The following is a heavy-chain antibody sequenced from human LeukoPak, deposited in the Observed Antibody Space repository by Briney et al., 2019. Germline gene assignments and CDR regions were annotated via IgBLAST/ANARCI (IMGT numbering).Heavy chain of an antibody. Sequence: GGSLRLSCVASGFTFGKCWMSWVRQAPGKGLEWVANIKLDGSEKNYVDSVKGRFTISRDNTKNSLYLQMNSLRAEDTAVFYCARDQYDTWSRRGNFDSWGQGTLVIVSS. CDR3: ARDQYDTWSRRGNFDS. CDR2: IKLDGSEK. D-gene: IGHD3-3*01. CDR1: GFTFGKCW. J-gene: IGHJ4*02. V-gene: IGHV3-7*03.